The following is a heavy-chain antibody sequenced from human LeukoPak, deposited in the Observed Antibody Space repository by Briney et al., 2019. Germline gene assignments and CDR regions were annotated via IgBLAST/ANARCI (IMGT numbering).Heavy chain of an antibody. CDR3: ASGRYSSSSDYFDY. CDR1: GGSISGYF. CDR2: IYYSGST. V-gene: IGHV4-59*01. D-gene: IGHD6-6*01. Sequence: RPSETLSLTCTVSGGSISGYFWSWIRQPPGKGLEWIGCIYYSGSTNYNPSLKSRVTISVDTSKNQFSLKLSSVTAADTAVYYCASGRYSSSSDYFDYWGQGTLVTVSS. J-gene: IGHJ4*02.